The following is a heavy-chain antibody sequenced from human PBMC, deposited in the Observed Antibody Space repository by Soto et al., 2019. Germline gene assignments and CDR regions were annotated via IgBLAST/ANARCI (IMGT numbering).Heavy chain of an antibody. J-gene: IGHJ6*02. D-gene: IGHD2-21*02. Sequence: QVQLVQSGAEVRKPGASVKVSCKASGYTFSNYFIHWVRQAPGHGLKSQGWINLNTGGSKSAQSLRGRPAITGDTSRTKAFMERTNLNTDDPAIYFSTGGTLAETAPADLLDYSMDVWGQGTTVTVS. V-gene: IGHV1-2*02. CDR2: INLNTGGS. CDR1: GYTFSNYF. CDR3: TGGTLAETAPADLLDYSMDV.